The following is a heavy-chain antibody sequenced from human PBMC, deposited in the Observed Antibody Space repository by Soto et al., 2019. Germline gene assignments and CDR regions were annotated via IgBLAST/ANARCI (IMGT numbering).Heavy chain of an antibody. D-gene: IGHD3-3*01. V-gene: IGHV3-66*01. CDR2: IYSGGST. J-gene: IGHJ6*03. Sequence: PGGSLRLSCAASGFTVSINFMSWVCQAPGKGLEWVSVIYSGGSTYYADSVKGRFTISRDNSKNTLYLQMNSLRAEDTAVNYCARGGLESYYYYMDVWGKGTTVTVSS. CDR3: ARGGLESYYYYMDV. CDR1: GFTVSINF.